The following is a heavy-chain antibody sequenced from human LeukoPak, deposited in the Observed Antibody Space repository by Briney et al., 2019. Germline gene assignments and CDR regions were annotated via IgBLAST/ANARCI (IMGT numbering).Heavy chain of an antibody. CDR1: GFTFSSYG. CDR2: ISGSGGST. CDR3: AHLPPRSSGYHY. J-gene: IGHJ4*02. D-gene: IGHD3-22*01. V-gene: IGHV3-23*01. Sequence: GGSLRLSCAASGFTFSSYGMSWVRQAPGKGLEWVSAISGSGGSTYYADSVKGRFTISRDNSKNTLYLQMNSLRAEDTAVYYCAHLPPRSSGYHYWGQGTLVTVSS.